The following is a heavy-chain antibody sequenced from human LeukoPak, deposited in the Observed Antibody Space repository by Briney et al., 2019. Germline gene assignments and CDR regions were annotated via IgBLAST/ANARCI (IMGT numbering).Heavy chain of an antibody. J-gene: IGHJ6*02. CDR2: IIPIFGTA. V-gene: IGHV1-69*13. CDR3: ARAVLLWFGELSTPYYGMDV. D-gene: IGHD3-10*01. CDR1: GGTFSSYA. Sequence: ASVKVSCKDSGGTFSSYAISWVRQAPGQGLEWMGGIIPIFGTANYAQKFQGRVTITADESTSTAYMELSSLRSEDTAVYYCARAVLLWFGELSTPYYGMDVWGQGTTVTVSS.